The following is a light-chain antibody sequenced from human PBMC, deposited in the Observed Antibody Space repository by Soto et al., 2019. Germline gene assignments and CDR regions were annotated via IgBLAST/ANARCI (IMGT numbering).Light chain of an antibody. J-gene: IGKJ5*01. CDR1: QIISSN. CDR3: QQYNKWPPSIT. V-gene: IGKV3-15*01. CDR2: GAS. Sequence: EIVMTQSPATLSVSPGERATLSCRASQIISSNLAWYQQKPGQAPRLLIYGASTRATGIPARFSGSGSGTEFTLTISSLQSEDFAVYYCQQYNKWPPSITFGQGTRLEIK.